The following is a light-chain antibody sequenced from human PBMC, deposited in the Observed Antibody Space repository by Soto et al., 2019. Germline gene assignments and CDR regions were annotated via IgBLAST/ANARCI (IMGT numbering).Light chain of an antibody. CDR3: QVRTDWPPFKYT. CDR2: ETS. Sequence: EIVLTQSPATLSLSAGERVTLSCRASLGVDTMVAWYQQQVGRTPRLLIYETSNRATGVPARFRGSGSGTDFTLTISRLEPEDFAIYFCQVRTDWPPFKYTFGQGTKLEVK. CDR1: LGVDTM. J-gene: IGKJ2*01. V-gene: IGKV3-11*01.